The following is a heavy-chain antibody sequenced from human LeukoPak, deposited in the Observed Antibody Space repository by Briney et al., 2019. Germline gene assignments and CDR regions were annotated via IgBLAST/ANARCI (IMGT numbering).Heavy chain of an antibody. Sequence: GGSLRLSCAASGFTFSSYGMHWVRQAPGKGLEWVTFIRFDGNDKYYADSVKGRFTISRDNSKNTLFLQMNSLRAEDTAVYYCVKVRGTSWDAFDIWGQGTMITVSS. J-gene: IGHJ3*02. CDR1: GFTFSSYG. D-gene: IGHD2-2*01. CDR2: IRFDGNDK. CDR3: VKVRGTSWDAFDI. V-gene: IGHV3-30*02.